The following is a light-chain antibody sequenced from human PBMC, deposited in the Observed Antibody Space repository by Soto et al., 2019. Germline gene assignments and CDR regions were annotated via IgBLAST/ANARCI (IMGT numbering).Light chain of an antibody. CDR2: GAS. CDR1: QSISSSF. Sequence: VLLTQSPGILSLSPGERASLSCGASQSISSSFLAWYQQKPGQAPRLLIYGASTRATGIPARFSGSGSGTEFTLTISSLQPEDFAVYYCQQYGRTFGQGTK. V-gene: IGKV3-20*01. CDR3: QQYGRT. J-gene: IGKJ1*01.